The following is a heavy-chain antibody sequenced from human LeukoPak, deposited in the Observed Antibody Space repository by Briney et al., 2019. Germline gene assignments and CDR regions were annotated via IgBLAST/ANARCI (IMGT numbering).Heavy chain of an antibody. CDR2: IYTSGST. J-gene: IGHJ4*02. V-gene: IGHV4-61*02. CDR3: ASIKLGYSGYELDY. CDR1: GGSISSGSYY. Sequence: SETLSLTCTVSGGSISSGSYYWSWIRQPAGKGLEWIGRIYTSGSTNYNPSLKSRVTISVDTSKNQFSLKLSSVTAADTAVYYCASIKLGYSGYELDYWGQGTLVTVSS. D-gene: IGHD5-12*01.